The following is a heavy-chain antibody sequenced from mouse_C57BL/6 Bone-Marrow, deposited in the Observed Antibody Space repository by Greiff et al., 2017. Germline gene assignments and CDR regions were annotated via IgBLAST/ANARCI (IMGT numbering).Heavy chain of an antibody. V-gene: IGHV14-1*01. CDR2: IDPEDGDT. J-gene: IGHJ2*01. CDR3: ARRFITTVEGPYYFDY. Sequence: VQLQQSGAELVRPGASVKLSCTASGFNIKDYYMHWVKQRPEQGLEWIGRIDPEDGDTEYAPKFQGKATMTADTSSNTAYLQLSSLTSEDTAVYYCARRFITTVEGPYYFDYWGQGTTLTVSS. CDR1: GFNIKDYY. D-gene: IGHD1-1*01.